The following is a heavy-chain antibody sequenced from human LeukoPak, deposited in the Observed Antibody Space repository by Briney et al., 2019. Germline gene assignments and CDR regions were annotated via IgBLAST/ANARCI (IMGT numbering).Heavy chain of an antibody. CDR2: IYSGGST. V-gene: IGHV3-66*02. CDR1: GFTFSSNY. Sequence: PGGSLRLSCADSGFTFSSNYMSWVRQAPGKGLEGVSVIYSGGSTYYSDSVKGRFTISRDNSKNTLYLQMNSLRAEDTAVYYCARVSVVPAAFDYWGQGTLVTVSS. J-gene: IGHJ4*02. D-gene: IGHD2-2*01. CDR3: ARVSVVPAAFDY.